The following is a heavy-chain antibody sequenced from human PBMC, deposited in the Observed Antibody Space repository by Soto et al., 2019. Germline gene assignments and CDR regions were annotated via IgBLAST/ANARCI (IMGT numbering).Heavy chain of an antibody. J-gene: IGHJ6*02. CDR1: GFTFSSYE. V-gene: IGHV3-48*03. CDR3: AKDLGYCSSTSCYSPDYYYYGMDV. D-gene: IGHD2-2*01. CDR2: ISSSGSTI. Sequence: GGSLRLSCAASGFTFSSYEMNWVRQAPGKGLEWVSYISSSGSTIYYADSVKGRFTISRDNAKNSLYLQMNSLRAEDTALYYCAKDLGYCSSTSCYSPDYYYYGMDVWGQGTTVTVSS.